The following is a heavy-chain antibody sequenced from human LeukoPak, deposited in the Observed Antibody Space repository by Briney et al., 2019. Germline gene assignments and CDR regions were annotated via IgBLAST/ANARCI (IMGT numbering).Heavy chain of an antibody. Sequence: GGSLRLSCAASGFTVSSNYMSWVRQAPGKGLVWVSRINSDGSSTSYADSVKGRFTISRDNAKNTLYLQMNSLRAEDTAVYYCARAVVGTTAFDYWGQGTLVTVSS. V-gene: IGHV3-74*01. CDR2: INSDGSST. D-gene: IGHD1-26*01. CDR3: ARAVVGTTAFDY. CDR1: GFTVSSNY. J-gene: IGHJ4*02.